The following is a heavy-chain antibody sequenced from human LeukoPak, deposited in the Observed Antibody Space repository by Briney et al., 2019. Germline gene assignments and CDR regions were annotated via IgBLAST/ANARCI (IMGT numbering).Heavy chain of an antibody. Sequence: GGSLRLSCAASGFTFSTYWMHWVRQAPGKGLVWVSRINPDGTTTSYADSVKGRFTISRDNAKDTVYLQMNSLRAEDTAIYYCARGHSTGCFDYWGQGTLVTVSS. CDR1: GFTFSTYW. CDR2: INPDGTTT. V-gene: IGHV3-74*01. CDR3: ARGHSTGCFDY. D-gene: IGHD1-14*01. J-gene: IGHJ4*02.